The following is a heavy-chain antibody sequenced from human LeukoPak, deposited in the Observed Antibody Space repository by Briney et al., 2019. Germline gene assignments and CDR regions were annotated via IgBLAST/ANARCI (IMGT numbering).Heavy chain of an antibody. J-gene: IGHJ5*02. CDR2: IKQDGSEK. CDR1: GFTFTSYW. Sequence: GGSLRLSCAASGFTFTSYWMSWVRQAPGKGLEWVANIKQDGSEKFYVDSVKGRFTISRDNAKNSLYLQMNSLRAEDTALYYCVYGGSYYVAWGQGTLVTVSS. CDR3: VYGGSYYVA. D-gene: IGHD3-10*01. V-gene: IGHV3-7*01.